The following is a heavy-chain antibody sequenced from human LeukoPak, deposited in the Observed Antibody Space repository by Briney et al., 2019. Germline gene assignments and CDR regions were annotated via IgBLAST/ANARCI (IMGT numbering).Heavy chain of an antibody. V-gene: IGHV3-53*01. CDR2: IYSGGST. Sequence: GGSLRLSCAASGFTVSSTYMSWVRQAPGQGLEWASVIYSGGSTYYADSVKGRLTISRDNSKNTLYLQMNSLRAEDTAVYYCARDRLYSSSSEDYWGQGTLVTVSS. CDR3: ARDRLYSSSSEDY. CDR1: GFTVSSTY. D-gene: IGHD6-6*01. J-gene: IGHJ4*02.